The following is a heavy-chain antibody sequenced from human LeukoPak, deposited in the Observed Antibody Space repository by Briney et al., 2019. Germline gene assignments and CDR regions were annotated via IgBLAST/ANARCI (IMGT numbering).Heavy chain of an antibody. V-gene: IGHV3-23*01. J-gene: IGHJ4*02. CDR3: AKDWASMVRGAVDY. CDR1: GFTVSSNY. CDR2: ISGSGGST. D-gene: IGHD3-10*01. Sequence: GGSLRLSCAASGFTVSSNYMSWVRQAPGKGLEWVSAISGSGGSTYYADSVKGRFTISRDNSKNTLYLQMNSLRAEDTAVYYCAKDWASMVRGAVDYWGQGTLVTVSS.